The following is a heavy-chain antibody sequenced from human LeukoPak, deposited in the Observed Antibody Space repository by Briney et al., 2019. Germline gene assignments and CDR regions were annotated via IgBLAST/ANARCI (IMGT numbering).Heavy chain of an antibody. CDR3: AKDRGEVPARGWFDP. J-gene: IGHJ5*02. CDR2: ISGSGAGT. Sequence: GGSLRLSCAASGFTFSNAWMSWVRQAPGKGLEWVSVISGSGAGTYYTDSVKGRFTISRDNSKNTLYLQMNSLRAEDTAVYYCAKDRGEVPARGWFDPWGQGTLVTVSS. V-gene: IGHV3-23*01. D-gene: IGHD2-2*01. CDR1: GFTFSNAW.